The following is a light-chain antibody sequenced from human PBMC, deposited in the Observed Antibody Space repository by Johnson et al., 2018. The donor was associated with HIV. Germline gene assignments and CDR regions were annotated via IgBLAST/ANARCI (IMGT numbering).Light chain of an antibody. CDR1: SSNIGNNY. Sequence: HSVLTQPPSVSAAPGQKVTISCSGSSSNIGNNYVSWYQQLPGTAPKLLIYDNNKRPSGIPDRFSGSKSGTSATLGITGLQTGDEADYYCGTWDNSLSAYVFGTGTKVTVL. CDR3: GTWDNSLSAYV. CDR2: DNN. J-gene: IGLJ1*01. V-gene: IGLV1-51*01.